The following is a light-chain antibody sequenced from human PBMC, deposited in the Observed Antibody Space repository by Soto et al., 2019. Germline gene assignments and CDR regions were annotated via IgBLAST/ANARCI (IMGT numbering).Light chain of an antibody. CDR1: SSDVGGYNY. Sequence: QSALTQPPSASGSPGQSVTISCTGASSDVGGYNYVSWYQQHPGEAPKLMIYEVSKRPSGVPDRFSGSKSGNTASLTVSGLQAEDEADYFCSSYAGNGYVLGTGTKVTVL. CDR3: SSYAGNGYV. CDR2: EVS. V-gene: IGLV2-8*01. J-gene: IGLJ1*01.